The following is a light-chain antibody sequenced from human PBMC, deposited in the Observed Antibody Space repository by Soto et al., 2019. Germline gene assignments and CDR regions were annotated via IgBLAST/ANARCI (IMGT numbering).Light chain of an antibody. CDR2: XXX. V-gene: IGLV2-14*03. CDR1: SSDIGSYNS. J-gene: IGLJ1*01. CDR3: SSYTSSSTYV. Sequence: QSALTQPASVSGSPGQSVTISCTGTSSDIGSYNSVCWHQQHPGRAPKLMIYXXXTXXXXXXDXXXXSKSGNTASLTISGLQAGDEADYFCSSYTSSSTYVFGTGTKLTVL.